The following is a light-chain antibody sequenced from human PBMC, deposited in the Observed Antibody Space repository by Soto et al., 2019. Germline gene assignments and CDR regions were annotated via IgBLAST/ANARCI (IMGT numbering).Light chain of an antibody. CDR1: QSVRSNY. J-gene: IGKJ2*01. CDR2: GAS. Sequence: EIVLTQSPGTLSLSPGERATLSCRASQSVRSNYLAWYQQKPGQAPRLLIYGASSRATGIPDRFSGTGSGTDFTLTISRLEPEDFGVYYCQQYGGSPYTFGQGTKLEIK. CDR3: QQYGGSPYT. V-gene: IGKV3-20*01.